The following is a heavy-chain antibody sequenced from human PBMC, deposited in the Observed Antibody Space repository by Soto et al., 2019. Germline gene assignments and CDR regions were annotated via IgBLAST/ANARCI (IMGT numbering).Heavy chain of an antibody. J-gene: IGHJ3*02. CDR2: IIPIFGTA. Sequence: SVKVSCQASGRTFSTYTIICVRVAPGQGLEWLGGIIPIFGTANYEQKFQGRVTITADESTSTAYMELSSLRSEDTAVYYCARASGIAAAYLAFDIWGQGTMVTFSS. V-gene: IGHV1-69*13. CDR3: ARASGIAAAYLAFDI. D-gene: IGHD6-13*01. CDR1: GRTFSTYT.